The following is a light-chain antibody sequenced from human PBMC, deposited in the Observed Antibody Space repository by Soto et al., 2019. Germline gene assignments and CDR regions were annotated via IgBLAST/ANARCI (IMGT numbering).Light chain of an antibody. CDR3: QQYNNWRT. CDR1: QSVSSSY. CDR2: GAS. J-gene: IGKJ1*01. Sequence: EIVLTQSPGTLSLSPGERATLSCRASQSVSSSYLAWYQQKPGQAPRPLIYGASTRATGIPARFSGSGSWTEFTLTISSLQSEDFAVYYCQQYNNWRTFGQGTKV. V-gene: IGKV3-15*01.